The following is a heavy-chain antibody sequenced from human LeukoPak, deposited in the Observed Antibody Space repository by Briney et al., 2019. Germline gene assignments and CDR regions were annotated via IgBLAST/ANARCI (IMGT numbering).Heavy chain of an antibody. V-gene: IGHV1-2*02. J-gene: IGHJ3*02. CDR1: GYTFTGYY. CDR3: ARCDSSGLAAADPDAFDI. Sequence: ASVKVSCKASGYTFTGYYMHWVRQAPGQGLEWMGWINPNSGGTNYAQKFQGRVTMTRDTSISTAYMELSRLRSDDTAVYYCARCDSSGLAAADPDAFDIWGQGTMVTVSS. D-gene: IGHD6-13*01. CDR2: INPNSGGT.